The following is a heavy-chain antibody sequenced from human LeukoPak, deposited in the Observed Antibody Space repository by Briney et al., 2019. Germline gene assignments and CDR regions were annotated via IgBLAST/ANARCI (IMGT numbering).Heavy chain of an antibody. J-gene: IGHJ4*02. D-gene: IGHD3-22*01. V-gene: IGHV4-38-2*02. CDR3: ARVTGYMIEDYFDY. CDR1: GYSISSSYY. Sequence: SETLSLTCTISGYSISSSYYWGWIRQPPGKGLEWIGSIFHSGSTYYNPSLKSRVTISIDPSKNQFSLKLSSVSAADTAVYYCARVTGYMIEDYFDYWGQGTLVTVSS. CDR2: IFHSGST.